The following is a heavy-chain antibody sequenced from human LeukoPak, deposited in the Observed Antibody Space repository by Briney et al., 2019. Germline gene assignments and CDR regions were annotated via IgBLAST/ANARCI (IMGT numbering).Heavy chain of an antibody. CDR1: GFTFSSYS. D-gene: IGHD2-2*01. CDR2: ISSSSSYI. CDR3: AGPMVRSTSYEDY. V-gene: IGHV3-21*01. J-gene: IGHJ4*02. Sequence: PGGSLRLSCAASGFTFSSYSMNWVRQAPGKGLEWVSSISSSSSYIYYADSVKGRFTISRDNAKNSLYLQMNSLRAEDTAVYYCAGPMVRSTSYEDYWGQGTLVTVSS.